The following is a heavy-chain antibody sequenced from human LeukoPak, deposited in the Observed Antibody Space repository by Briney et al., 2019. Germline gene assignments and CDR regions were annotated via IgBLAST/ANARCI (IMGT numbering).Heavy chain of an antibody. D-gene: IGHD3-22*01. CDR2: IIPILGIA. CDR3: ARDRSYDYDSSGYYYADY. V-gene: IGHV1-69*04. CDR1: GGTFSSYG. Sequence: SVKVSCKASGGTFSSYGISWVRQAPGQGLEWMGRIIPILGIANYAQKFQGRVTITADKSTSTAYMELSSLRSEDTAVYYCARDRSYDYDSSGYYYADYWGQGTLVTVS. J-gene: IGHJ4*02.